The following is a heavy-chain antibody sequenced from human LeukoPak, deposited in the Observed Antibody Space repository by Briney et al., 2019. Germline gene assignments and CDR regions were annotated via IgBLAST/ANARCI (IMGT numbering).Heavy chain of an antibody. CDR3: ARDQGRLSTSWYTGY. V-gene: IGHV1-2*02. J-gene: IGHJ4*02. Sequence: ASVKVSCKASGYIFTGYYIHWVRQAPGQGLEWMGGINPDSGDTIFAQRFQGRVTMSRDTSITTAYMEVSRLRPDDTAVYFCARDQGRLSTSWYTGYWGQGTQVTVSS. D-gene: IGHD6-13*01. CDR2: INPDSGDT. CDR1: GYIFTGYY.